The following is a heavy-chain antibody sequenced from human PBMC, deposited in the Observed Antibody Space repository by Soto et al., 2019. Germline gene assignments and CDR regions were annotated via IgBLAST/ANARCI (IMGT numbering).Heavy chain of an antibody. CDR3: ARNSLTGYYNYYYSMDV. CDR2: IYPDDSDT. D-gene: IGHD3-9*01. CDR1: GYSFSSYW. V-gene: IGHV5-51*01. Sequence: GESLKISCKRSGYSFSSYWIAWVRLMPGKGLEWMGSIYPDDSDTKYSPSFQGQVTISADKSISAAYLQWSSLKASDTAIYYCARNSLTGYYNYYYSMDVWGQGTTVTVSS. J-gene: IGHJ6*02.